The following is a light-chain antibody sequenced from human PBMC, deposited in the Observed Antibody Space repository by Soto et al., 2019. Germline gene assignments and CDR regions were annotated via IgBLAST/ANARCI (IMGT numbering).Light chain of an antibody. J-gene: IGKJ4*01. V-gene: IGKV3-20*01. CDR1: QSVSSTY. CDR3: QHYGSLVLT. Sequence: EIVLTQSPGTLSLSPGERATLSCRASQSVSSTYLAWYQQNPGQAPRLLIYGASSRATGIPDRFSGSGCGTDFTLTISRLEPEDFAVYYCQHYGSLVLTFGGGTKVEIK. CDR2: GAS.